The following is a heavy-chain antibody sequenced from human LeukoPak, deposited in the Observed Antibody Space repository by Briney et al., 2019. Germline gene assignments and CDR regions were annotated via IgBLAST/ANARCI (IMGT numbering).Heavy chain of an antibody. CDR2: MNPNSGDT. V-gene: IGHV1-2*02. CDR1: GYTFTSYD. Sequence: ASVKVSCKASGYTFTSYDINWVRQATGQGLEWMGWMNPNSGDTKYEQRFQGRVTMTRDTSISTAYMELTRLRSDDAAVYFCARDGSWSSISYSDYWGQGTLVTVSS. D-gene: IGHD2-2*01. J-gene: IGHJ4*02. CDR3: ARDGSWSSISYSDY.